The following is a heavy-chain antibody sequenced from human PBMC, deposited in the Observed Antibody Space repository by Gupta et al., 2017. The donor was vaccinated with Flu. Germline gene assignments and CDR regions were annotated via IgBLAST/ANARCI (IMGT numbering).Heavy chain of an antibody. CDR3: AREFPCGGDCYFLDY. D-gene: IGHD2-21*02. J-gene: IGHJ4*02. V-gene: IGHV1-69*01. CDR1: GDTFSGYS. CDR2: ILPILGAA. Sequence: QVQLVQSGAEVKEPGSSVKVSCKASGDTFSGYSMTWVRQAPGQGLEWMGAILPILGAANYAKKFQDRVTITADESTRTAYMELSSLRTDDTAVYYCAREFPCGGDCYFLDYWGQGTLVSVSS.